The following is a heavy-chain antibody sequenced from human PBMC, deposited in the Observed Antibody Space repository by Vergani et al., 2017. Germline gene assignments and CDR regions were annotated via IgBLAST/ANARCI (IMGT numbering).Heavy chain of an antibody. CDR3: ARETTVISYYYYYYDMDV. CDR2: IYYSGSP. D-gene: IGHD4-17*01. Sequence: VQLQESGPGLVKPSETLSLTCTVSGGSVSSGSYYWSWIRQPPGKGLDWIGYIYYSGSPNYNPSLQSRVTISVDTSKNQFSLKLSSVTAADTAVYYCARETTVISYYYYYYDMDVWGKGTTVTVSS. CDR1: GGSVSSGSYY. V-gene: IGHV4-61*01. J-gene: IGHJ6*03.